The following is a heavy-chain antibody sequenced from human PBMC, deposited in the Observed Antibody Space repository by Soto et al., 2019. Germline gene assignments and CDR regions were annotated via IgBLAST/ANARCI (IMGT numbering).Heavy chain of an antibody. J-gene: IGHJ6*02. CDR3: ARGRGAETTFSYYFGMDV. CDR1: GGTFRGYY. Sequence: PEKLSHTYAVYGGTFRGYYWSWIRQPPGKGLEWIGEINHSGRTNYKPSLKSRVTVSVDTSKKQFSLNLSSVTAADTAVYYCARGRGAETTFSYYFGMDVWCQGPTVT. D-gene: IGHD4-4*01. V-gene: IGHV4-34*01. CDR2: INHSGRT.